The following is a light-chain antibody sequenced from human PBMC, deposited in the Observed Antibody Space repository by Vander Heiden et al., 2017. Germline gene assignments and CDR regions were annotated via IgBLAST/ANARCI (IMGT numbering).Light chain of an antibody. J-gene: IGLJ1*01. CDR3: QSYDTSLSVLYV. CDR1: SSNIGAGYD. V-gene: IGLV1-40*01. Sequence: QSVLTQPPSVSGAPGQAGTISCTGSSSNIGAGYDVHWYRQLPGTAPKLLISANTNRPSGVPDRFSGSRSGTSASLAITGLQAEDEADYYCQSYDTSLSVLYVFGTGTKVTVL. CDR2: ANT.